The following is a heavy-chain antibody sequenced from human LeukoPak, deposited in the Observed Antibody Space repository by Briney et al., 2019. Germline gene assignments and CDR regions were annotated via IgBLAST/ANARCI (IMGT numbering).Heavy chain of an antibody. D-gene: IGHD5-12*01. CDR2: IKQDGSEK. CDR1: GFTFSSYW. J-gene: IGHJ4*02. CDR3: ARGGGGYVGFDY. V-gene: IGHV3-7*03. Sequence: GGSLRLSCAASGFTFSSYWVSWVRQAPGKGLEWVANIKQDGSEKYYVDSVKGRFTISRDNAKNSLYLQMNSLRAEDTAVYHCARGGGGYVGFDYWGQGTLVTVSS.